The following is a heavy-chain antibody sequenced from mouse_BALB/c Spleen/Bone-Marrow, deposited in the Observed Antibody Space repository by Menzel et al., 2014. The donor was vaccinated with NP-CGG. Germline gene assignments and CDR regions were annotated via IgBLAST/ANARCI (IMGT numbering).Heavy chain of an antibody. CDR3: TRGTRYYFDY. J-gene: IGHJ2*01. CDR2: IYPSDSYT. V-gene: IGHV1-69*02. Sequence: QVQLQQSGAELVRPGASVKLSCKASGYTSTSYWINWVKQRPGQGLEWIGNIYPSDSYTNYNQKFKDKATLTVDKSSSTAYMQLSSPTSEDSAVYYCTRGTRYYFDYWGQGTTLTVSS. D-gene: IGHD3-3*01. CDR1: GYTSTSYW.